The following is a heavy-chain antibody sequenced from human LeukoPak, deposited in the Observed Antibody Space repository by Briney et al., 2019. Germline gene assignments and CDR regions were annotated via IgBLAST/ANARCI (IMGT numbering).Heavy chain of an antibody. J-gene: IGHJ4*02. Sequence: GESLKISCAASGFTFSSYAMSWVRQAPGKGLEWVSAISGSGGSTYYADSVKGRFTISRDNSKNTLYLQMNSLRAEDTAVYYCAKVQLWPRMAWFDYWGQGTLVTVSS. CDR3: AKVQLWPRMAWFDY. CDR2: ISGSGGST. D-gene: IGHD5-18*01. V-gene: IGHV3-23*01. CDR1: GFTFSSYA.